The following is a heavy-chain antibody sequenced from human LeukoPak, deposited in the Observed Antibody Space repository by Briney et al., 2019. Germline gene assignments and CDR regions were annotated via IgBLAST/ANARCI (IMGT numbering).Heavy chain of an antibody. CDR3: ARKEDDFWSGYYPEYFQH. J-gene: IGHJ1*01. V-gene: IGHV1-18*01. D-gene: IGHD3-3*01. CDR2: ISAYNGNT. CDR1: GYTFTSYG. Sequence: GASVKVSCKASGYTFTSYGISWVRQAPGQGLEWMGWISAYNGNTNYAQKLQGRVTMTTDTSTSTAYTELRSLRSDDTAVYYCARKEDDFWSGYYPEYFQHWGQGTLVTVSS.